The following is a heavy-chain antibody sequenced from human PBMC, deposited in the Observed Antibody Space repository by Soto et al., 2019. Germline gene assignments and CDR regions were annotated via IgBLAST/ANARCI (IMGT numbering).Heavy chain of an antibody. CDR3: AKIPVVSQLSDAFDV. J-gene: IGHJ3*01. V-gene: IGHV3-23*01. Sequence: PGGSLRLSCAASGFTFSTYALNWVRQAPGKGLEWVSGISGAGGSTYYADSVKGRFTISRDNSRNTVYLQMNTLTAEDTALYYCAKIPVVSQLSDAFDVWGQGTMVTVSS. CDR2: ISGAGGST. CDR1: GFTFSTYA. D-gene: IGHD3-16*02.